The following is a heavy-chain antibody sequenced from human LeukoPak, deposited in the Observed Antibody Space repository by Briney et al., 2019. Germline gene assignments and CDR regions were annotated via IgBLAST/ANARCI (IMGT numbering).Heavy chain of an antibody. CDR1: GFAFTSYW. CDR2: INQDGAEV. CDR3: ATDRKVMNWDPRFDY. J-gene: IGHJ4*02. D-gene: IGHD2-21*01. V-gene: IGHV3-7*01. Sequence: PGGSLRLSCAASGFAFTSYWMLWVRQAPGKGLEWVGNINQDGAEVNYVDSVRGRFTMSRDNAQTSLYLQMNSLRAEDTAVYYCATDRKVMNWDPRFDYWGLGTLVTVSS.